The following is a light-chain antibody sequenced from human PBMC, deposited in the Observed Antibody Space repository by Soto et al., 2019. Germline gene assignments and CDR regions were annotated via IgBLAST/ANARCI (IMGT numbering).Light chain of an antibody. CDR1: QSVSSSY. J-gene: IGKJ4*01. CDR3: QKYGSSPLT. Sequence: EIVLTQSPGTLSLSPGERATLSGRASQSVSSSYLSWYQQQPGQAPMLLIYGASSRATGIPDRFSGSGSGTDFTLTISRLEPEDFAVYYCQKYGSSPLTFGGGTKVEIK. V-gene: IGKV3-20*01. CDR2: GAS.